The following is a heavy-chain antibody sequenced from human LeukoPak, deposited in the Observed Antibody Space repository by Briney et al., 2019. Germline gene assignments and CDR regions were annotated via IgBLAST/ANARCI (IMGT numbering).Heavy chain of an antibody. D-gene: IGHD6-13*01. V-gene: IGHV3-30*02. CDR2: IRYDGSNK. J-gene: IGHJ4*02. CDR3: AKDITKYSSSWYLSWYFDY. Sequence: GGSLRLFCAAYGFTFSSYGMHWVRQAPGKGLEGVAFIRYDGSNKYYADSVKGRFTISRDNSKNTLYLQMNSLRAEDTAVYYCAKDITKYSSSWYLSWYFDYWGQGTLVTVSS. CDR1: GFTFSSYG.